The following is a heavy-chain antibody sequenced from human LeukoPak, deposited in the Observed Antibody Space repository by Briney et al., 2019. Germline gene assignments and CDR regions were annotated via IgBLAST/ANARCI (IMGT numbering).Heavy chain of an antibody. CDR1: GFTFSSYG. V-gene: IGHV3-30*18. CDR2: ISYDGSNK. Sequence: PGGSLRLSCAASGFTFSSYGMHWVRQAPGKGLEWVAVISYDGSNKYYADSVKGRSTISRDNSKNTLYLQMNSLRAEDTAVYYYAKGVIVATILYYYGMDVWGQGTTVTVSS. CDR3: AKGVIVATILYYYGMDV. D-gene: IGHD5-12*01. J-gene: IGHJ6*02.